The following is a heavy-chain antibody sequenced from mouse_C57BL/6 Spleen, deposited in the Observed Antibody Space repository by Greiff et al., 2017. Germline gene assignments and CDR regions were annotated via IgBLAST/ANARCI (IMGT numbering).Heavy chain of an antibody. Sequence: VQLQQSGPELVKPGASVKISCKASGYTFTDYYMNWVKQSHGKSLEWIGDINPNNGGTSYNQKFKGKATLTVDKSSSTAYMELRSLTSEDSAVYYCARSSYDDDDGFPFAYWGQGTLVTVSA. CDR1: GYTFTDYY. CDR2: INPNNGGT. D-gene: IGHD2-4*01. J-gene: IGHJ3*01. CDR3: ARSSYDDDDGFPFAY. V-gene: IGHV1-26*01.